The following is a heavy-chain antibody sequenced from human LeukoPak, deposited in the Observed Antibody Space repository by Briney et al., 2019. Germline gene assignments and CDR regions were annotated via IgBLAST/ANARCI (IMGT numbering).Heavy chain of an antibody. CDR2: IFFDGTTK. CDR1: AFTFSNYA. V-gene: IGHV3-30*04. Sequence: PGRSLRLSCAASAFTFSNYAMHWVRQAPGKGLEWVGVIFFDGTTKYYADSVKGRFTISRDNSKNTLYLQMNSLIAEDTAVYYCAKSGYNRFDYWGQGTRVTVSS. CDR3: AKSGYNRFDY. J-gene: IGHJ4*02. D-gene: IGHD5-24*01.